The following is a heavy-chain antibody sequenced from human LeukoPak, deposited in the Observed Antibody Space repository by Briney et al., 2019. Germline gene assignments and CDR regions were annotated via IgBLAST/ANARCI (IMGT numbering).Heavy chain of an antibody. CDR3: ARAAVHTRQKGYPLFDY. J-gene: IGHJ4*02. CDR1: GYTLTELS. Sequence: ASVKVSCKVSGYTLTELSMHWVRQAPGKGLEWMGGFDPEDGETIYAQKFQGRVTMTEDTSTDTAYMELSSLRSEDTAVYYCARAAVHTRQKGYPLFDYWGQGTLVTVSS. D-gene: IGHD3-16*02. CDR2: FDPEDGET. V-gene: IGHV1-24*01.